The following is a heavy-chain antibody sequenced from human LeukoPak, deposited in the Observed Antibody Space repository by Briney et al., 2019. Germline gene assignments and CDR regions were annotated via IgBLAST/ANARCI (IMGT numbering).Heavy chain of an antibody. J-gene: IGHJ6*03. CDR1: GGSIIRDGDY. CDR2: IYHSGST. CDR3: ARVRPAVKTAAFYYHMDV. D-gene: IGHD2-2*01. Sequence: SETLSLTCIVSGGSIIRDGDYWSWIRHHPGKGLEWIRYIYHSGSTYYNPSLKSRVTISVDTSKNQLSLKLSSVTAVDTAVYYCARVRPAVKTAAFYYHMDVWGEGTTVTVSS. V-gene: IGHV4-31*03.